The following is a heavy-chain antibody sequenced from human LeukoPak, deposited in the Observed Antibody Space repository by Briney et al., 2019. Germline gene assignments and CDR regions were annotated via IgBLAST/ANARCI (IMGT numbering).Heavy chain of an antibody. CDR2: ISHDGSDK. D-gene: IGHD1-14*01. V-gene: IGHV3-30-3*01. CDR1: GLTFSSHA. CDR3: AREPGPGYFDY. J-gene: IGHJ4*02. Sequence: GGSLRLSCAASGLTFSSHAMHWVRQAPGKGLEWVAVISHDGSDKHYTDSVKGRFTISRDNSRNTLYLQMNSLRTEDTAVYYCAREPGPGYFDYWGQGTPVTVSS.